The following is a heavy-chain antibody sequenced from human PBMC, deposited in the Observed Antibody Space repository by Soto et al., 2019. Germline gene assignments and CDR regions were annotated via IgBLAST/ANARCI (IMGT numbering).Heavy chain of an antibody. V-gene: IGHV4-34*01. CDR2: INHSGST. CDR1: GGSFSGYY. Sequence: QVQLQQWGAGLLKPSETLSLTCAVYGGSFSGYYWSWIRQPPGKGLEWIGEINHSGSTNYNPSLKSRVTISVDTSKNQFSLKLSSVTAAVTAVYYCARARSSSGWSKYFQHWGQGTLVTVSS. D-gene: IGHD6-19*01. J-gene: IGHJ1*01. CDR3: ARARSSSGWSKYFQH.